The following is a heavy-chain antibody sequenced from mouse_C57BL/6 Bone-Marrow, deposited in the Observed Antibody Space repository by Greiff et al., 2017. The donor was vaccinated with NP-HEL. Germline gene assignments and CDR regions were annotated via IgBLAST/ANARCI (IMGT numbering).Heavy chain of an antibody. CDR3: ARCYYDYDLENFGY. Sequence: VKLMESGPELVKPGASVKISCKASGYAFSSSWMNWVKQRPGKGLEWIGRIYPGDGDTNYNGKFKGKATLTADKSSSTAYMQLSSLTSEDSAVYFCARCYYDYDLENFGYWGQGTTLTVSS. V-gene: IGHV1-82*01. D-gene: IGHD2-4*01. CDR1: GYAFSSSW. CDR2: IYPGDGDT. J-gene: IGHJ2*01.